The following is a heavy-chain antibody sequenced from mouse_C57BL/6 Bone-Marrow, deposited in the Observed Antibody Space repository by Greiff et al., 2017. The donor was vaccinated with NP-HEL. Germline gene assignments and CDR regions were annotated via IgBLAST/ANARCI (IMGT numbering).Heavy chain of an antibody. J-gene: IGHJ2*01. V-gene: IGHV5-6*02. D-gene: IGHD2-1*01. Sequence: EVKLVESGGDLVKPGGSLKLSCAASGFTFRSYGMSWVRQTPDKRLEWVATISSGGSYTYYPDSVKGRLTISRDNAKNTLYMQMSSLKSEDTAMYYCARRGGNYYFDYWGQGTTLTVSS. CDR3: ARRGGNYYFDY. CDR2: ISSGGSYT. CDR1: GFTFRSYG.